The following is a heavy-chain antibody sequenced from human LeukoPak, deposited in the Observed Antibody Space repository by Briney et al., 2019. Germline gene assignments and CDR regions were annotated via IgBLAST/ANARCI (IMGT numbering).Heavy chain of an antibody. CDR3: ARDKAAVGNDY. V-gene: IGHV3-64*01. CDR2: ISTNGDRT. CDR1: GFTFSSYA. J-gene: IGHJ4*02. Sequence: PGGSLRLSCAASGFTFSSYAMHWVRQAPGKGLEYVSVISTNGDRTYYANSVKGRFTISRDNSKNTLYLQMGSLRPEDMAVYYCARDKAAVGNDYWGLGTLATVSS. D-gene: IGHD6-13*01.